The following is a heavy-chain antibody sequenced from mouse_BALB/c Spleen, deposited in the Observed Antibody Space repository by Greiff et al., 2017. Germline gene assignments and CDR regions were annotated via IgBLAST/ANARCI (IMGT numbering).Heavy chain of an antibody. V-gene: IGHV5-17*02. CDR2: ISSGSSTI. J-gene: IGHJ4*01. CDR3: ARGDYDHHAMDY. D-gene: IGHD2-4*01. CDR1: GFTFSSFG. Sequence: EVQVVESGGGLVQPGGSRKLSCAASGFTFSSFGMHWVRQAPEKGLEWVAYISSGSSTIYYADTVKGRFTISRDNPKNTLFLQMTSLRSEDTAMYYCARGDYDHHAMDYWGQGTSVTVSS.